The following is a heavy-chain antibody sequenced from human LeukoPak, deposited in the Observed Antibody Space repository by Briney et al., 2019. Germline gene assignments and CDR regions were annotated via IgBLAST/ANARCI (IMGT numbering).Heavy chain of an antibody. V-gene: IGHV3-30*18. J-gene: IGHJ4*02. CDR2: ISYDGSNK. Sequence: PGGSLRLSCAASGFSFSSYGMHWVRQAPGKGLEWVAVISYDGSNKYYADSVKGRFTISRDNSKNTLYLQMNSLRAEDTAVYYCAKGGGSSPAIDYWGQGTLVTVSS. D-gene: IGHD6-6*01. CDR3: AKGGGSSPAIDY. CDR1: GFSFSSYG.